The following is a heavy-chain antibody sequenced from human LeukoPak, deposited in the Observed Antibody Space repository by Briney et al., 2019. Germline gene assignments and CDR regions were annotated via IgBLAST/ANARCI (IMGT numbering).Heavy chain of an antibody. CDR3: ARVYYGSGSYFLFDY. CDR2: IYYSGST. V-gene: IGHV4-59*01. CDR1: GGSISSYY. J-gene: IGHJ4*02. D-gene: IGHD3-10*01. Sequence: SATLSLTCTVSGGSISSYYWSWIRQPPGKGLEWIGYIYYSGSTNYNPSLKSRVTISVDTSKNQFSLKLSSVTAADTAVYYCARVYYGSGSYFLFDYWGLGTLVTVSS.